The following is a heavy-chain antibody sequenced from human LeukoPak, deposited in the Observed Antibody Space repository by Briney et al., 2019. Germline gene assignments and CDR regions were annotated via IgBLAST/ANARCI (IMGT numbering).Heavy chain of an antibody. CDR2: ISGSGGST. V-gene: IGHV3-23*01. D-gene: IGHD3-10*01. Sequence: PGGSLRLSCAASGFTFSSYGMSWVRQAPGKGLEWVSAISGSGGSTYYADSVKGRFTISRDNSKNTLYLQMNSLRAEDTAVYYCARDSKYYGSGSLDYWGQGTLVTVSS. CDR1: GFTFSSYG. J-gene: IGHJ4*02. CDR3: ARDSKYYGSGSLDY.